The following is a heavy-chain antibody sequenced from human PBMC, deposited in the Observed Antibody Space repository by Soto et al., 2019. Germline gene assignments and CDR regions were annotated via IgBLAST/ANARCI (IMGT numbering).Heavy chain of an antibody. Sequence: EVQLVESGGGLIQPGGSLRLSCAASGFTDSSNYMSWVRQAPGKGLEWVSVIYSGGSTYYADSVKGRFTISRDNSKNTLYLQMNSLRAEVTAVYYCARVSPRGWTIDYWGQGTLVTVSS. CDR1: GFTDSSNY. V-gene: IGHV3-53*01. D-gene: IGHD6-19*01. J-gene: IGHJ4*02. CDR2: IYSGGST. CDR3: ARVSPRGWTIDY.